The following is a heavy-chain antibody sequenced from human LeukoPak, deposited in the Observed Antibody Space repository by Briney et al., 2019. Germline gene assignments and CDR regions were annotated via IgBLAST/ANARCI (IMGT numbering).Heavy chain of an antibody. CDR2: IYYSGST. Sequence: PSETLSLTCTVSGGSISSSSYYWGWIRQPPGKGLEWIGGIYYSGSTYYNPSLKSRVTISVDTSKNQFSLKLSSVTAADTAVYYCARLKGIRYFDWLPPNQNWFDPWGQGTLVTVSS. V-gene: IGHV4-39*01. J-gene: IGHJ5*02. D-gene: IGHD3-9*01. CDR1: GGSISSSSYY. CDR3: ARLKGIRYFDWLPPNQNWFDP.